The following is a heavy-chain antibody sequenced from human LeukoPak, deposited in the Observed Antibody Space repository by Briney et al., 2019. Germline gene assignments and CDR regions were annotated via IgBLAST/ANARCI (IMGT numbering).Heavy chain of an antibody. CDR2: INHSGST. D-gene: IGHD3-3*01. Sequence: PSETLSLTCAVYGGSFSYHYWSWIRQPPGKGLEWIGEINHSGSTNYNPALKSRVTIVVDTPKNQFPLKLRSVTAADTAVDYGARGIEDFWSGYYNWFDPWGQGTLVTVSS. J-gene: IGHJ5*02. CDR3: ARGIEDFWSGYYNWFDP. V-gene: IGHV4-34*01. CDR1: GGSFSYHY.